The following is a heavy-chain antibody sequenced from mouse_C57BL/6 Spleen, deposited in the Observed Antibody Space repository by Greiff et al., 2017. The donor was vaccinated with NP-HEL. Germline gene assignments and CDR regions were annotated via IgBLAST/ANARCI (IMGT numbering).Heavy chain of an antibody. Sequence: EVKLMESGGGLVKPGGSLKLSCAASGFTFSSYAMSWVRQTPEKRLEWVATISDGGSYTNYPDNVKGRFTISIDTSNNNPYLQMSHLKSEDTAMYYGARQEYYGSSWYFDYWGQGTTLTVSS. CDR2: ISDGGSYT. J-gene: IGHJ2*01. D-gene: IGHD1-1*01. V-gene: IGHV5-4*03. CDR3: ARQEYYGSSWYFDY. CDR1: GFTFSSYA.